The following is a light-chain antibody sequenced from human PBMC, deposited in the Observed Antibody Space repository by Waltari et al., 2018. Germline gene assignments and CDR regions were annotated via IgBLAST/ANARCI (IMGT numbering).Light chain of an antibody. Sequence: EIVLTQSPGTLSLSPGERATLSCRASQSVSSSYLAWYQQKPGQAPRLPIYGASSRATGIPDRFSGCGSGTDFTLTISRLEPEDFAVYYCQQYGSSPYTFGQGTKLEIK. CDR1: QSVSSSY. CDR2: GAS. CDR3: QQYGSSPYT. J-gene: IGKJ2*01. V-gene: IGKV3-20*01.